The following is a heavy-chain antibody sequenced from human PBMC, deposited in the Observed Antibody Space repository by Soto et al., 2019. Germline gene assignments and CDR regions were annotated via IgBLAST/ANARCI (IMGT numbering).Heavy chain of an antibody. V-gene: IGHV3-30-3*01. CDR3: ARLSRATSAFDI. D-gene: IGHD1-26*01. CDR1: GFTFSSYA. Sequence: PGGSLRLSCAASGFTFSSYAMHWVRQAPGKGLEWVAVISYDGSNKYYADSVKGRFTISRDNSKNTLYLQMNSLRAEDTAVYYCARLSRATSAFDIWGQGTMVTVSS. CDR2: ISYDGSNK. J-gene: IGHJ3*02.